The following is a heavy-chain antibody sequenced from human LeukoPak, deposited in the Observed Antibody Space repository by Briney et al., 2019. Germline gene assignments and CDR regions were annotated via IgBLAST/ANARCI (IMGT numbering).Heavy chain of an antibody. V-gene: IGHV4-59*01. J-gene: IGHJ4*02. D-gene: IGHD4/OR15-4a*01. CDR2: IYYTGST. CDR1: GASISDYY. CDR3: AWAYGDTYYDF. Sequence: SETLSLTCTVSGASISDYYWMWIRQPPGKGLEWIGYIYYTGSTNSNPSLKSRVVMSVDMSKNQFSLSLTSVSAADSALYYCAWAYGDTYYDFWGQGTLVSVSS.